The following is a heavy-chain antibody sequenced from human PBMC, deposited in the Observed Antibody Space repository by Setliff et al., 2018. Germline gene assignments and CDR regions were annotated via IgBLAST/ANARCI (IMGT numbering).Heavy chain of an antibody. CDR3: AKDRNYGPGIVSLPEF. D-gene: IGHD3-10*01. CDR2: IRYDGTKK. J-gene: IGHJ4*02. CDR1: GFTFSGFG. Sequence: GESLTLSCAASGFTFSGFGMHWFRQTPGKGLEWVALIRYDGTKKWYADSVKGRFTISRDNFKNTVDLQMNSLGAEDSAVYYCAKDRNYGPGIVSLPEFWGQGTLVTVSS. V-gene: IGHV3-30*02.